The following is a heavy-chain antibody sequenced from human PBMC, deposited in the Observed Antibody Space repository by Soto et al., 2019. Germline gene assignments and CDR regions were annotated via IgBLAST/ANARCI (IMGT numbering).Heavy chain of an antibody. CDR2: INKDGSER. CDR3: ARDGHNTNDVDG. V-gene: IGHV3-7*01. Sequence: EVQLVESGGGLVQPGESLRLSCVASGFTFDDYWMNWVRQAPGKGLEWVAIINKDGSERYYVDSVKGRFTISRDNSKDSLFLQMESLGAADTALYYCARDGHNTNDVDGCGQGTRVTVSS. CDR1: GFTFDDYW. D-gene: IGHD1-20*01. J-gene: IGHJ5*02.